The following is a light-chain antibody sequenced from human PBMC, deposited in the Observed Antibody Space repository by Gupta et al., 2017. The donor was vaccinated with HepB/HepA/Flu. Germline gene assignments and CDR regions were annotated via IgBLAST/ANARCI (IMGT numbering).Light chain of an antibody. CDR2: DAS. CDR3: EQENNLHPMCN. J-gene: IGKJ2*04. Sequence: DIQMTHSPSSLSASVGDRVTITCQASHDISKYLNWYQQKPRKAPKLLIYDASNLKTGVRSRFSGSGGGTDSNFTIISRQLEDIETYYCEQENNLHPMCNFGQGTKMEIK. CDR1: HDISKY. V-gene: IGKV1-33*01.